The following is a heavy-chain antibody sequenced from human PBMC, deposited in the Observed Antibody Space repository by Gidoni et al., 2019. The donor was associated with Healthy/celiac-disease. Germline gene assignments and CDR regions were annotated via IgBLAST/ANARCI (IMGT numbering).Heavy chain of an antibody. V-gene: IGHV4-39*01. CDR2: IYYSGST. Sequence: QLQLQESGPGLVKPSETLSLPCTVSVGSIRSSSYYWGWIRQPPGKGLEWIGSIYYSGSTYYNPAIKSRVTISVETSKNQFSMKRSAVTAAETAVYYGARQGGKWELLVAFDSWGQGTRVNVSS. D-gene: IGHD1-26*01. CDR1: VGSIRSSSYY. CDR3: ARQGGKWELLVAFDS. J-gene: IGHJ3*02.